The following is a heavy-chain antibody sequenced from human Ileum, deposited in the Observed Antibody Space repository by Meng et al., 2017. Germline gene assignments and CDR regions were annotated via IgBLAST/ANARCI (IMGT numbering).Heavy chain of an antibody. CDR2: IYYSGST. CDR3: ARNTMVRGVIHGAYYYYGMDV. J-gene: IGHJ6*02. D-gene: IGHD3-10*01. Sequence: TLSLTCTVSGGSISSGGYYWSWIRQHPGKGLEWIGYIYYSGSTYYNPSLKSRVTISVDTSKNQFSLKLSSVTAADTAVYYCARNTMVRGVIHGAYYYYGMDVWGQGTTVTVSS. CDR1: GGSISSGGYY. V-gene: IGHV4-31*03.